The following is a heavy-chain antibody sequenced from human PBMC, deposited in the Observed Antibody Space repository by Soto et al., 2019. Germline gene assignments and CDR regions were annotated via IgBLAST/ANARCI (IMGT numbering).Heavy chain of an antibody. CDR2: IYWDDDK. D-gene: IGHD6-19*01. J-gene: IGHJ4*02. V-gene: IGHV2-5*02. Sequence: QITLKESGPTLVKPTQTLTLTCTFSGFSLSTSGVGVGWIRQPPGKALEWLALIYWDDDKRYSPSLKSRLTISTDSPRXQVVLPMTNMDPVDTATYYCAHRLAGIGVAGKFDYWGQGTLVTVSS. CDR3: AHRLAGIGVAGKFDY. CDR1: GFSLSTSGVG.